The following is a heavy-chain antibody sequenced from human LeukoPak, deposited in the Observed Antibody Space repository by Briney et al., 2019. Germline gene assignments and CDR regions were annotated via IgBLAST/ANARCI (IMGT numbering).Heavy chain of an antibody. CDR3: AKDLLEPSGYYFDY. D-gene: IGHD3-10*01. CDR1: GFIFGDYG. Sequence: QSGGSLRLSCEGSGFIFGDYGMSWVRQTPGKGLEWVSAISGSGGSTYYADSVKGRFTISRDNSKNTLYLQMNSLRAEDTAVYYCAKDLLEPSGYYFDYWGQGTLVTVSS. V-gene: IGHV3-23*01. CDR2: ISGSGGST. J-gene: IGHJ4*02.